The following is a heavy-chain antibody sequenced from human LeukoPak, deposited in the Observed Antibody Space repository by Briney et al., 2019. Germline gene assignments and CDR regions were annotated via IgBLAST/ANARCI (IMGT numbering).Heavy chain of an antibody. Sequence: ASVKVSCKASGYTFTSYGISWVRQAPGQGLEWMGWISAYYGKTNYAQKLQGRVTMTTDTSTSTAYMELRSLRSDDTAVYYCARSAGYSRGWSVSERWGQGTLVTVSS. CDR1: GYTFTSYG. J-gene: IGHJ4*02. V-gene: IGHV1-18*01. D-gene: IGHD6-19*01. CDR2: ISAYYGKT. CDR3: ARSAGYSRGWSVSER.